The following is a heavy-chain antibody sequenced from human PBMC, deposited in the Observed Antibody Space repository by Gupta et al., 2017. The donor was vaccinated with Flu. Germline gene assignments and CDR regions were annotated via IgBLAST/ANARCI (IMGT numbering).Heavy chain of an antibody. CDR3: ASVTSGC. V-gene: IGHV3-74*03. CDR2: INPDGSST. J-gene: IGHJ4*02. Sequence: EMQLVESGGDVVQPGGSRSLSCPASGFPFSRSYLQWVRQAPGQGLVWVSRINPDGSSTTYAESVKGRFTISRDNAKNTLYLQMNSLGDDDTAVYYCASVTSGCWGQGTLVTFSS. D-gene: IGHD4-17*01. CDR1: GFPFSRSY.